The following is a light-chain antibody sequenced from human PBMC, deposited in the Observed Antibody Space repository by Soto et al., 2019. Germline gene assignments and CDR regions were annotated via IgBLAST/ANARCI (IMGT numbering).Light chain of an antibody. J-gene: IGKJ2*01. Sequence: EIVLTQSPGTLSLSPGERATLSCRASQSVSSRYLAWYQQKPGQPPRVLIHGASSRPTRITGRLSGSGSGTEFTLTISRLEPEDFAVYFCQQYGNPPPNAFGQGTKVEIK. CDR3: QQYGNPPPNA. V-gene: IGKV3-20*01. CDR2: GAS. CDR1: QSVSSRY.